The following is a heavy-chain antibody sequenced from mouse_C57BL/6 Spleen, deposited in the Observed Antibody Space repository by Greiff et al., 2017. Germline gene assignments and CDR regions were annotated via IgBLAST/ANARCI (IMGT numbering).Heavy chain of an antibody. CDR3: ARHEGYYYARDY. J-gene: IGHJ4*01. CDR1: GFSLTSYG. D-gene: IGHD2-3*01. Sequence: VKLMESGPGLVAPSQSLSITCTVSGFSLTSYGVHWVRQPPGKGLEWLVVIWSDGSTTCNSALKSRLGISKDNYKSQVFLKMNSLHTDDTAIDYCARHEGYYYARDYWGQGTSVTVSS. CDR2: IWSDGST. V-gene: IGHV2-6-1*01.